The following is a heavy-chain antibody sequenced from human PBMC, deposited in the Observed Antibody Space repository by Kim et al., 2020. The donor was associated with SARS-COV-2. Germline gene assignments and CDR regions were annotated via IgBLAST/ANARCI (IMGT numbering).Heavy chain of an antibody. V-gene: IGHV1-2*02. CDR2: INPNSGGT. CDR3: ASPDTAMVTVYYYYGMDV. CDR1: GYTFTGYY. D-gene: IGHD5-18*01. J-gene: IGHJ6*02. Sequence: ASVKVSCKASGYTFTGYYMHWVRQAPGQGLEWMGWINPNSGGTNYAQKFQGRVTMTRDTSISTAYMELSRLRSDDTAVYYCASPDTAMVTVYYYYGMDVWGQGTTVTVSS.